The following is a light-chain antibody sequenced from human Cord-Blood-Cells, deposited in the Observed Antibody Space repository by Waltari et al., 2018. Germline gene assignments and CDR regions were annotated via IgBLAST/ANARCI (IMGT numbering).Light chain of an antibody. Sequence: DIQMTQSPSSLSASVGDRVTITCQASQDISNYLNWYQQKPGKAPKLLIYAASSLQSGVPSRFSGSGSGTDFTLTISSLQPEDFATYYCQQSYSTPFFGPGTKVDIK. CDR1: QDISNY. CDR2: AAS. V-gene: IGKV1-39*01. J-gene: IGKJ3*01. CDR3: QQSYSTPF.